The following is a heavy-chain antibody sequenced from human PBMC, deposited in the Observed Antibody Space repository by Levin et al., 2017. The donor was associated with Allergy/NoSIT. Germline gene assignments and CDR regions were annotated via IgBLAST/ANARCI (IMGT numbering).Heavy chain of an antibody. Sequence: SETLSLTCDVYGGSFTGYSWSWIRQPPGKGLEWLGEINHSGRANYNPSLKSRVTISQDTPKNQFSLKLDSVTAADTAVYYCAREGGLVAVADHLSFVAFDYWGQGTLVTVSS. CDR2: INHSGRA. CDR1: GGSFTGYS. CDR3: AREGGLVAVADHLSFVAFDY. V-gene: IGHV4-34*01. J-gene: IGHJ4*02. D-gene: IGHD6-19*01.